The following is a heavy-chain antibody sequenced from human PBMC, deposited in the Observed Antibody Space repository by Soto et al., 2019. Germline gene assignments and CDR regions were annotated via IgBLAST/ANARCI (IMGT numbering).Heavy chain of an antibody. Sequence: SCAASGFTFTSYGMHWVRQAPGKGLEWVAVISYDGSNKYYGDSVKGRFTISRDNSKSTLFLQMNSLRAEDTAVYYCAKDSLVAARYYYGMDVWGQGTTVTVSS. J-gene: IGHJ6*02. CDR1: GFTFTSYG. CDR3: AKDSLVAARYYYGMDV. CDR2: ISYDGSNK. D-gene: IGHD6-6*01. V-gene: IGHV3-30*18.